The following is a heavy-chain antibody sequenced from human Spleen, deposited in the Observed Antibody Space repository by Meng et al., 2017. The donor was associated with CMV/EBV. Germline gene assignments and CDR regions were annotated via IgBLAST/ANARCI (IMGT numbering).Heavy chain of an antibody. V-gene: IGHV3-21*06. CDR3: ARDWIAARRGHYYGMDV. D-gene: IGHD6-6*01. Sequence: GESLKISCAASGFTFSSYSMNWVRQAPGQGLEWVSSITSSSSYIYYADSVKGRFTISRDNGKNSLYLQMNSLRAEDTAVYFCARDWIAARRGHYYGMDVWGQGTTVTVSS. CDR2: ITSSSSYI. CDR1: GFTFSSYS. J-gene: IGHJ6*02.